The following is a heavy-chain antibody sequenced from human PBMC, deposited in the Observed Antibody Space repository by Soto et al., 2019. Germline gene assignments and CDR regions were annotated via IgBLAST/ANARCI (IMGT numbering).Heavy chain of an antibody. J-gene: IGHJ6*02. Sequence: SVKVSCKASGGTFSSYAISWLRQSPGQGLEWMGGIIPIFGTANYAQKFQGRVTITADESTSTAYMELSSLRSEDTAVYYCASNNIVVVVAATNYYYYGMDVWGQGTTVTVSS. D-gene: IGHD2-15*01. V-gene: IGHV1-69*13. CDR3: ASNNIVVVVAATNYYYYGMDV. CDR2: IIPIFGTA. CDR1: GGTFSSYA.